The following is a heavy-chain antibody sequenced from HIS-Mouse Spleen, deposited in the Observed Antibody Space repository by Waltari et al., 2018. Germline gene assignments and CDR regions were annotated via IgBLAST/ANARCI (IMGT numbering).Heavy chain of an antibody. V-gene: IGHV4-30-2*01. Sequence: QLQLQESGSGLVKPSQTLSLTCAVSGGSISIGGYSWSWIRRPPGKGLEWIGYIYHSGGTYYHPPLKSRVTISVGRSKNQFSLKLSSVTAADTAVYYCARGQLQALYNWFDPWGQGTLVTVSS. J-gene: IGHJ5*02. CDR2: IYHSGGT. CDR3: ARGQLQALYNWFDP. D-gene: IGHD1-1*01. CDR1: GGSISIGGYS.